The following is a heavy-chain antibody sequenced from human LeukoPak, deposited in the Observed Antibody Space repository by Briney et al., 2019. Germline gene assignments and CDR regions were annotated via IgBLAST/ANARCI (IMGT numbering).Heavy chain of an antibody. J-gene: IGHJ6*02. V-gene: IGHV3-9*01. Sequence: PGGSLRLSCAASGFTFDGYAMHWVRHVPGKGLERVSGITWNSGSIAYADSVKGRFSISRDNAKNSLYLQMNSLRAEDTALYYCAKDLSSTHYYYYGMDVWGQGTTVTVSS. CDR3: AKDLSSTHYYYYGMDV. CDR1: GFTFDGYA. D-gene: IGHD3-10*01. CDR2: ITWNSGSI.